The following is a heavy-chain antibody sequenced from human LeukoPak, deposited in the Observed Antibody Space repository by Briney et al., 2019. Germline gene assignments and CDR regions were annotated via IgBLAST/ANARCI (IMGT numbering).Heavy chain of an antibody. CDR1: GGSISSYY. Sequence: SETLSLTCTVSGGSISSYYWSWIRQPPGKGLEWIGYIYYSGSTNYNPSLKSRVTISVDTSKNQFSLKLSSVTAADTAVYYCARGRARFLEWLSLYYYYYYMDVWGKGTTVTVSS. D-gene: IGHD3-3*01. V-gene: IGHV4-59*01. J-gene: IGHJ6*03. CDR2: IYYSGST. CDR3: ARGRARFLEWLSLYYYYYYMDV.